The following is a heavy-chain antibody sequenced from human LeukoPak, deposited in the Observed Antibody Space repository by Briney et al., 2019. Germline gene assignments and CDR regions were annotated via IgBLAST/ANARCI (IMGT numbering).Heavy chain of an antibody. CDR1: GGSFSGDF. Sequence: SETLSLTCAVYGGSFSGDFWSWIRQSPGKGLEWIGEIKHDGSTTYNPSLKSRVTISVDTSKNQFSLKLSSVTAADTAVYYCTRGSIAYYYMDVWGKGTTVTISS. CDR3: TRGSIAYYYMDV. D-gene: IGHD3-22*01. CDR2: IKHDGST. V-gene: IGHV4-34*01. J-gene: IGHJ6*03.